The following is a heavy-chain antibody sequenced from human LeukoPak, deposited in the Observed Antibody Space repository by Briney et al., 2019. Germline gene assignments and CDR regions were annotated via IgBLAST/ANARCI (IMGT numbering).Heavy chain of an antibody. V-gene: IGHV1-2*02. Sequence: GASVKVSCKASGYTFTDYHMYWMRQAPGQRLEWMGWNNPNSGGTNYAQNFQGRVTMTRDTSTNTAYMELSRLRSDDTAVYFCARVRAIAATGTGARYFQDWGQGTLVTVSS. CDR1: GYTFTDYH. D-gene: IGHD1-1*01. J-gene: IGHJ1*01. CDR3: ARVRAIAATGTGARYFQD. CDR2: NNPNSGGT.